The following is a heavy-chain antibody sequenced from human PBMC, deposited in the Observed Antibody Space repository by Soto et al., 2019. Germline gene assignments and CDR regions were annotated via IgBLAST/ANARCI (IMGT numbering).Heavy chain of an antibody. D-gene: IGHD1-26*01. V-gene: IGHV3-33*08. CDR2: IRYDGSDE. Sequence: QVQLVESGGGVVQPGGSLRLSCAASASIFKGHGMHWVRQAPGKGLEWVAIIRYDGSDEHYGDSVEGRFTISRDNSKNTLYLQMNSLRAEDTAVYYCARDGVGATTFFGFLDYWGQGTLVTVSS. CDR3: ARDGVGATTFFGFLDY. J-gene: IGHJ4*02. CDR1: ASIFKGHG.